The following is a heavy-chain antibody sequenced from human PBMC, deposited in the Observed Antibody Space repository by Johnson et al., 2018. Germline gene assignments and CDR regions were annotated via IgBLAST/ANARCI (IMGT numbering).Heavy chain of an antibody. V-gene: IGHV4-61*01. CDR1: SGSVRDGNYY. CDR3: AKDLAPSVGFFDY. CDR2: VYYTGAT. D-gene: IGHD5/OR15-5a*01. J-gene: IGHJ4*02. Sequence: QVQLQESGPRLVKPSETLSLNCNVSSGSVRDGNYYWSWIRQPPGRGLEWIGYVYYTGATKYNPSLEGRVTMSVDTSRNQFSLKLNSLTAADTAVYYCAKDLAPSVGFFDYWGQGTLVTVSS.